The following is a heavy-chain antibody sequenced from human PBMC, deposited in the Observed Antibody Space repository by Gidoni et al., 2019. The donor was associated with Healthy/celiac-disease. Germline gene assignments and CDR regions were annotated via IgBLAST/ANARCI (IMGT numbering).Heavy chain of an antibody. J-gene: IGHJ4*02. D-gene: IGHD3-10*01. CDR3: AKEGELLWFGESHFDD. CDR2: ISYDGSNK. CDR1: GFPFSSYG. V-gene: IGHV3-30*18. Sequence: QVQPVESGGGVVQPGRSLRLSCAASGFPFSSYGMHWVRQAPGKGLEWVAVISYDGSNKYYADSVKGRFTISRDNSKNTLYLQMNSLRAEDTAVYYCAKEGELLWFGESHFDDWGQGTLVTVSS.